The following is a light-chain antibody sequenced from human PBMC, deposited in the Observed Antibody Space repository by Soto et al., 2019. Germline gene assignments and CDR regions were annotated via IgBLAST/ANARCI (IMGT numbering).Light chain of an antibody. Sequence: QSVLTQPPSASGTPGQRVTISCSGSSFNLGSNSVYWYQQLPGTAPKLLIYNDDQRPSGVPDRFSGSKSGTSASLAINGLQSEDEADYYCAAWDDSLNGWVIGGGTKLTVL. V-gene: IGLV1-44*01. CDR1: SFNLGSNS. CDR2: NDD. J-gene: IGLJ3*02. CDR3: AAWDDSLNGWV.